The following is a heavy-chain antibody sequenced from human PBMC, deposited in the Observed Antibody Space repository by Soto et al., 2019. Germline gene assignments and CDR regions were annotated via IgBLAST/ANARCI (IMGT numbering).Heavy chain of an antibody. CDR1: GYTFTSYG. D-gene: IGHD6-19*01. V-gene: IGHV1-18*01. CDR2: ISAYNGNT. J-gene: IGHJ5*02. CDR3: ARDSSGWGGDNWFAP. Sequence: ASVKVSCKASGYTFTSYGISWVRQAPGQGLEWMGWISAYNGNTNYAQKLQGRVTMTTDTSTSTAYMELRSLRSDDTAVYYCARDSSGWGGDNWFAPWGQGTLVTVSS.